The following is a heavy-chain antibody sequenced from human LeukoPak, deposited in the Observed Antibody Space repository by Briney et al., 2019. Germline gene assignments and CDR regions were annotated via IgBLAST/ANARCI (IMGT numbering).Heavy chain of an antibody. D-gene: IGHD4-17*01. V-gene: IGHV3-23*01. CDR2: ITDSGGST. CDR1: GFTFSNYD. CDR3: AKDDGGSVTTTDFEY. J-gene: IGHJ4*02. Sequence: GGSLRLSCAASGFTFSNYDLSWVRQVPGKGLEWVTGITDSGGSTYYADSVKGRFTISRDNSKNTLYLQMNSLRAEDTAVYFCAKDDGGSVTTTDFEYWGQGTLVTVSS.